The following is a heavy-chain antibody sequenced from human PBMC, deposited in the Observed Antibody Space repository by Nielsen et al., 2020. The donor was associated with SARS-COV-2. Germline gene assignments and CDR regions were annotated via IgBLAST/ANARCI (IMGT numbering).Heavy chain of an antibody. CDR1: GFTFSSYG. CDR3: TRRVAGGTMDV. Sequence: GESLKISCAASGFTFSSYGMNWVRQAPGKGLEWVSTIGVSGGGTYYADSLKGRFTISRDNSKNTLYLQMNSLGADDTAIYYCTRRVAGGTMDVWGQGTTVTVSS. D-gene: IGHD6-19*01. J-gene: IGHJ6*02. V-gene: IGHV3-23*01. CDR2: IGVSGGGT.